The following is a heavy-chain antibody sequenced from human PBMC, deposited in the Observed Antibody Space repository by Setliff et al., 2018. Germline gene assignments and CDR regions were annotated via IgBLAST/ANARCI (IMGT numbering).Heavy chain of an antibody. CDR1: GYRFTTYW. J-gene: IGHJ3*02. V-gene: IGHV5-51*01. Sequence: GESLKISCKGSGYRFTTYWIGWVRQMPGKGLEWMGIVFSGDSDTRYSPSFQGQVTMSADKSINTAYLQWGSLKASDTAMYYCARLGAPASHDAFDIWGQGTMVTVSS. CDR2: VFSGDSDT. CDR3: ARLGAPASHDAFDI. D-gene: IGHD6-25*01.